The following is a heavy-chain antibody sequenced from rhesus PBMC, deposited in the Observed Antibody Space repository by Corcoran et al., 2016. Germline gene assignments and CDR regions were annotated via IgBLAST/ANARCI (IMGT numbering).Heavy chain of an antibody. CDR3: ARDPATGYFDF. CDR2: IDGSLRTT. D-gene: IGHD6-31*01. CDR1: GDSISANW. Sequence: QVQLQESGPGLVKPSETLSLICIVSGDSISANWWSWIRQPPGEGLEWIGEIDGSLRTTNYRPSLRSRFTISEDASRNQLSLKVTSVTAADTAVYYCARDPATGYFDFWGQGVLVPVSS. J-gene: IGHJ4*01. V-gene: IGHV4-80*01.